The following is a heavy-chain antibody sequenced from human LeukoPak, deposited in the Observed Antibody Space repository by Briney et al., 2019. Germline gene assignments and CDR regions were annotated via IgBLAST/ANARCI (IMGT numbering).Heavy chain of an antibody. CDR2: IYYSGST. CDR3: ARDRNWASDAFDI. CDR1: GGSISSYY. J-gene: IGHJ3*02. D-gene: IGHD7-27*01. V-gene: IGHV4-59*12. Sequence: SETLSLTCTVSGGSISSYYWSWIRQPPGKGLEWIGYIYYSGSTYYNPSLKSRVTISVDTSKNQFSLKLSSVTAADTAVYYCARDRNWASDAFDIWGQGTMVTVSS.